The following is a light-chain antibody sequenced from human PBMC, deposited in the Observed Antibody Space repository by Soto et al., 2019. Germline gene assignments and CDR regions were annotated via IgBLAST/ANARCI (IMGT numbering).Light chain of an antibody. CDR3: QQSSTSSYT. V-gene: IGKV1-39*01. CDR1: RSISNY. Sequence: DIQLTQSPSSLSASLGDRVTITCRASRSISNYLNWYQQKPGKAPKLLIYAASSLQSGVPSRFSGSASGTDFTLTISSLQPEDFATYYCQQSSTSSYTFGQGTKLEI. J-gene: IGKJ2*01. CDR2: AAS.